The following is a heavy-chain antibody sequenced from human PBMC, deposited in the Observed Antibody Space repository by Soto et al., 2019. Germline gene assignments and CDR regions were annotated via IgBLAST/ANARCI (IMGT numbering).Heavy chain of an antibody. J-gene: IGHJ6*02. D-gene: IGHD3-3*01. V-gene: IGHV1-69*13. CDR1: GGTFSSYA. CDR3: ARRYYYFWSGYPDYGMDF. CDR2: IIPIFGTA. Sequence: SVKVSCKASGGTFSSYAISWVRQAPGQGLEWMGGIIPIFGTANYAQKFQGRVTITADESTSTAYMELSSLRSEDTAVYYCARRYYYFWSGYPDYGMDFWGQGTTVPVSS.